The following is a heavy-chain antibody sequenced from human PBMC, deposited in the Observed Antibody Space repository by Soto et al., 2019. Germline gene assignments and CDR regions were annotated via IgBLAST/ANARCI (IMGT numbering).Heavy chain of an antibody. CDR1: DYTFTSYG. Sequence: QVQLVQSGAEVKKPGASVKVSCKASDYTFTSYGISWVRQAPGQGLEWMGWISAYNGNTNYAQKLQGRVIMTTVTSNSTAYMERRRLRPDDTAVHSEARTRYGMGVWGQGTTVTVS. J-gene: IGHJ6*02. V-gene: IGHV1-18*01. CDR3: ARTRYGMGV. CDR2: ISAYNGNT.